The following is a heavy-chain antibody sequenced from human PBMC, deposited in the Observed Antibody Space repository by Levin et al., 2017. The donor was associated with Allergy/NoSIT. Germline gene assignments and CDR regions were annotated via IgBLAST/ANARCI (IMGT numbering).Heavy chain of an antibody. Sequence: SQTLSLTCAVYGGSFSGYYWSWIRQPPGKGLEWIGEINHSGSTNYNPSLKSRVTISVDTSKNQFSLKLSSVTAADTAVYYCARGWGNFDYWGQGTLVTVSS. J-gene: IGHJ4*02. CDR3: ARGWGNFDY. D-gene: IGHD3-16*01. CDR1: GGSFSGYY. CDR2: INHSGST. V-gene: IGHV4-34*01.